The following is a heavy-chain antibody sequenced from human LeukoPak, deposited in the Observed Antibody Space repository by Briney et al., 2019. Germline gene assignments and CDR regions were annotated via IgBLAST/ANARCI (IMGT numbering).Heavy chain of an antibody. J-gene: IGHJ3*02. Sequence: GGSLRLSCAASGFTVSSNYMSWVRQAPGKGLEWVAVISYDGSNKYYAESVKGRFTISRDNSKNTLYLQMNSLRAEDTAVYSCARSRCGGDCYHGAFDIWGQGTMVTVSS. CDR2: ISYDGSNK. CDR1: GFTVSSNY. D-gene: IGHD2-21*02. CDR3: ARSRCGGDCYHGAFDI. V-gene: IGHV3-30-3*01.